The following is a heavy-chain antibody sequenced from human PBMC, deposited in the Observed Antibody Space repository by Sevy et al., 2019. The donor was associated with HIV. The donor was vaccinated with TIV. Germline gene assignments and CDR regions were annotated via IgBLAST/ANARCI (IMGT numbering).Heavy chain of an antibody. CDR2: ISSSGSTI. CDR1: GFTFSSYE. Sequence: GGSLRLSCAASGFTFSSYEMNWVRQAPGKGLEWVSYISSSGSTIYYADSVKGRFTISRDNSKNTLYLQMNSLRAEDTAVYYCARGLAVWEQWLVPFWDYWGQGTLVTVSS. V-gene: IGHV3-48*03. D-gene: IGHD6-19*01. CDR3: ARGLAVWEQWLVPFWDY. J-gene: IGHJ4*02.